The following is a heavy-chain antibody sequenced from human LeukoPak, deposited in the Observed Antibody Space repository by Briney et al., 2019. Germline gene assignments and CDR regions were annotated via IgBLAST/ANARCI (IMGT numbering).Heavy chain of an antibody. CDR3: ARVPITMVRGVIISLQFDY. CDR1: GGTFSSYA. CDR2: IIPIFGTA. J-gene: IGHJ4*02. V-gene: IGHV1-69*06. Sequence: ASVKVSCKASGGTFSSYAISWVRQAPGQGLEWMGGIIPIFGTANYAQKFQGRVTITADKSTSTAYMELSSLRSEDTAVYYCARVPITMVRGVIISLQFDYWGQGTLVTVSS. D-gene: IGHD3-10*01.